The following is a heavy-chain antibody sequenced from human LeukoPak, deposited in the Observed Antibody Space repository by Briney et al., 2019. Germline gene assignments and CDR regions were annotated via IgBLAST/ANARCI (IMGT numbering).Heavy chain of an antibody. J-gene: IGHJ4*02. CDR3: AKHGSGRYFDY. CDR2: ISDSGGKT. Sequence: GGSLRLSCAASGFTFSTFSNYGMSWVRQAPGKGLEGVSAISDSGGKTYYADSMKGRFTISRDNSKNTLYLQMNSLRAEDTAVYYCAKHGSGRYFDYWGQGTLVTVSS. V-gene: IGHV3-23*01. D-gene: IGHD6-19*01. CDR1: GFTFSTFSNYG.